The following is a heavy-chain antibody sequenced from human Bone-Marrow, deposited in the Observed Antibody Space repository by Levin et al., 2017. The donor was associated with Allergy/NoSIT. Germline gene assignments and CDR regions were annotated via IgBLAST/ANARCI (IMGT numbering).Heavy chain of an antibody. V-gene: IGHV2-5*02. D-gene: IGHD3-22*01. CDR3: ALRRYYDTTGDGPFDY. Sequence: KGSGPTLVKPTQTLTLTCIFSGFSLTTSGVGVGWIRQSPGKALEWLAVIYGDDDKRYRPFLRTRLTITKDTSKNQVVLTMTNMDPVDTATYYCALRRYYDTTGDGPFDYWGQGTLVTVSS. CDR1: GFSLTTSGVG. CDR2: IYGDDDK. J-gene: IGHJ4*02.